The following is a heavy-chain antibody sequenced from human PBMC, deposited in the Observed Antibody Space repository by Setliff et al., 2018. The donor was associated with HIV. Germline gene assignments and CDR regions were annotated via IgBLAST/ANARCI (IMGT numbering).Heavy chain of an antibody. Sequence: GASVKVSCRASGYMFSGFHMHWVRQAAGQGLEWMGRINPNSGGTNYAQKFQGRVTMTRDTSISTAYMELSRLRSDDTAVYYCARESLRVGATDYWGQGTQVTVSS. J-gene: IGHJ4*02. CDR2: INPNSGGT. CDR3: ARESLRVGATDY. CDR1: GYMFSGFH. V-gene: IGHV1-2*06. D-gene: IGHD3-10*01.